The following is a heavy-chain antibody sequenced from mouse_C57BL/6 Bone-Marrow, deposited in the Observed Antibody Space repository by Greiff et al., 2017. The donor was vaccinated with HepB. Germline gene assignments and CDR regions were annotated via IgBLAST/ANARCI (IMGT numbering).Heavy chain of an antibody. D-gene: IGHD2-3*01. V-gene: IGHV6-3*01. CDR2: IRLKSDNYAT. Sequence: EVKVEESGGGLVQPGGSMKLSCVASGFTFSNYWMNWVRQSPEKGLEWVAQIRLKSDNYATHYAESVKGRFTISRDDSKSSVYLQMNNLRAEDTGIYYCAIYDGYPAWFAYWGQGTLVTVSA. CDR1: GFTFSNYW. J-gene: IGHJ3*01. CDR3: AIYDGYPAWFAY.